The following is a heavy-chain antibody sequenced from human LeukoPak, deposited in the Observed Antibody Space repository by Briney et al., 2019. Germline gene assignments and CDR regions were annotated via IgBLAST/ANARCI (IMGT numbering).Heavy chain of an antibody. D-gene: IGHD2-15*01. CDR2: INPNSGGT. V-gene: IGHV1-2*02. Sequence: ASVKVSCKASGYTFTGYYMHWVRQAPGQGLEWMGWINPNSGGTNYAQKFQGRVTMTRDTSISTAYMELSRLRSDDTAVYYCARGDCSGGSCYAAVGYYYYYMDVWGKGTTVTISS. CDR1: GYTFTGYY. CDR3: ARGDCSGGSCYAAVGYYYYYMDV. J-gene: IGHJ6*03.